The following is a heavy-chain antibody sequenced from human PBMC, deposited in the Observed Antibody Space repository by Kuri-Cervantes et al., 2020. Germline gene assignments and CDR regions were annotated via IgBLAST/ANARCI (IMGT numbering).Heavy chain of an antibody. Sequence: SVKVSCKASGYTFTGYYMHWVRQAPGQGLEWMGGIMPMYGIVKGGQKFHDRVTITADKVTNTAYLELRSLRSEDTAVYYCACTIRGVINSCFDYWGQGSLVTDSS. CDR3: ACTIRGVINSCFDY. J-gene: IGHJ4*02. CDR1: GYTFTGYY. V-gene: IGHV1-69*10. CDR2: IMPMYGIV. D-gene: IGHD3-10*01.